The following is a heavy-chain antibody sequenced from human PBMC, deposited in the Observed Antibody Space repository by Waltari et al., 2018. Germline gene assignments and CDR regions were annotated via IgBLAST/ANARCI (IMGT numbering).Heavy chain of an antibody. CDR2: IFGAGVR. V-gene: IGHV3-53*01. Sequence: DVQLVESGGGLIQPGGSLRPSCAASGLRVRDVYMNWIRQTPDKGLQWVSDIFGAGVRRHADSVKGRFSISRDISKNTISLQMTSLRDDDTAVYFCARSGYYGYYFDLWGQGTLVTVSS. CDR3: ARSGYYGYYFDL. D-gene: IGHD3-3*01. J-gene: IGHJ4*02. CDR1: GLRVRDVY.